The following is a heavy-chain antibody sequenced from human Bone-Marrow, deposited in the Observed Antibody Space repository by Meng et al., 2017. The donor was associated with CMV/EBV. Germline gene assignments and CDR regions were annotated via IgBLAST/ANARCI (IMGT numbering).Heavy chain of an antibody. CDR3: ASFEVPAAIDHYYGMDV. D-gene: IGHD2-2*01. J-gene: IGHJ6*02. CDR1: GYTFTGYY. CDR2: INPNSGGT. Sequence: ASVKVSCKASGYTFTGYYMHWVRQAPGQGLEWMGWINPNSGGTNYAQKFQGRVTMTRDTSISTAYMELSRLRSDDTAVYYCASFEVPAAIDHYYGMDVWGQGTTVTVSS. V-gene: IGHV1-2*02.